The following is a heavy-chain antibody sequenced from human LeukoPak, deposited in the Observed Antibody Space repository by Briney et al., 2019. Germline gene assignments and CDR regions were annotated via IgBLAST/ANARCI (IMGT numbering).Heavy chain of an antibody. V-gene: IGHV3-49*04. D-gene: IGHD5-18*01. J-gene: IGHJ6*02. CDR1: GFTFGDYA. Sequence: GGSLRLFCTASGFTFGDYAMSWVRQAPGKGLEWVGFIRSKTYGGTTEYAASVKGRFTISRDDSKSIAYLQMNSLKTEDTAVYYCTRGPIQLCLYYGMDVWGQGTTVTVSS. CDR2: IRSKTYGGTT. CDR3: TRGPIQLCLYYGMDV.